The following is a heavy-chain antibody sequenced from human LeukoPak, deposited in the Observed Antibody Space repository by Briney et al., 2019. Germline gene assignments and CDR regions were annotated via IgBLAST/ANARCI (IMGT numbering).Heavy chain of an antibody. CDR1: GGSFSGYY. J-gene: IGHJ4*02. D-gene: IGHD4-11*01. CDR2: IYTSGST. V-gene: IGHV4-59*10. Sequence: SETLSLTCAVYGGSFSGYYWSWIRQPPGKGLEWIGRIYTSGSTNYNPSLKSRVTMSVDTSKNQFSLKLSSVTAADTAVYYCAGYSNYEDYFDYWGQGTLVTVSS. CDR3: AGYSNYEDYFDY.